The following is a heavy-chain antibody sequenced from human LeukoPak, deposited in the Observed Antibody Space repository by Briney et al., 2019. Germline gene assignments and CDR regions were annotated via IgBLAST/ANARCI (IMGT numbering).Heavy chain of an antibody. CDR3: ASVLRFDLDY. V-gene: IGHV3-11*01. D-gene: IGHD3-9*01. J-gene: IGHJ4*02. CDR2: ISSSGKTI. CDR1: GFTFTDYY. Sequence: GGSLRLSCAAAGFTFTDYYMSWLRQAPGKGLECVSYISSSGKTIYYADSVKGRFTISRDNAKNSVYLQMNSLRVEDAAVYYCASVLRFDLDYWGQGTLVTVSS.